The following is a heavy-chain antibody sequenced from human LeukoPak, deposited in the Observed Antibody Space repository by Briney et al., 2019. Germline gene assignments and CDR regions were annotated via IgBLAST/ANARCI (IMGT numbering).Heavy chain of an antibody. J-gene: IGHJ4*02. CDR2: ISGSDGST. CDR3: AKVGHSGSGSYGD. Sequence: GGSLRLSCAPSGFTFSNFAMSWVRQAPGKGLEWVSAISGSDGSTYYAHSVKGRFTISRDNSKNTLYLQMNSLRAEDTAVYYCAKVGHSGSGSYGDWGQGTLVTVSS. V-gene: IGHV3-23*01. CDR1: GFTFSNFA. D-gene: IGHD3-10*01.